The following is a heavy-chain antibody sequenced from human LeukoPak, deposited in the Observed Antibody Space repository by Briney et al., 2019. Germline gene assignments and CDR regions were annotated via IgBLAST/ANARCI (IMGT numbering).Heavy chain of an antibody. CDR2: LRGNGDT. D-gene: IGHD1-1*01. CDR3: AEASWVSNADAVL. V-gene: IGHV3-23*01. Sequence: GGSLRLSCAASGFTFSSYAMSWVREAPARGLEWVSSLRGNGDTSYADSVKGRFTLSRDDSRNTVYLQLNTLRVEDTAVYYCAEASWVSNADAVLWGQGTVVTVSS. CDR1: GFTFSSYA. J-gene: IGHJ4*02.